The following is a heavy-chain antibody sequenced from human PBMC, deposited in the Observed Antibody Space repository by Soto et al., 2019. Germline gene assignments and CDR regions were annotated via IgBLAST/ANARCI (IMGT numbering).Heavy chain of an antibody. J-gene: IGHJ4*02. CDR2: ISYDGSNK. CDR3: AGLSGSYYDFDY. Sequence: QVQLVESGGSMVQPGRSLRLSSAASGFTFSSYAMHWVRQAPGKGLEWVAVISYDGSNKYYADSVKGRFTISRDNSKNTLYLQMNILRAEDTAVYYCAGLSGSYYDFDYWGQGTLVTVSS. V-gene: IGHV3-30-3*01. D-gene: IGHD1-26*01. CDR1: GFTFSSYA.